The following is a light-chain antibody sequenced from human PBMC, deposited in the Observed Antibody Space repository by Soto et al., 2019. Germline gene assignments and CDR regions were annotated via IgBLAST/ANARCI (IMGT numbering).Light chain of an antibody. J-gene: IGLJ1*01. CDR3: CSYAGIGTFYV. Sequence: QSALTQPASVSGSPGQSITISCTGTSSDVGNYNLVSWYQQHPGKAPKLMIYEVSKRPSGVSDRFSASKSDNTASLTISGLQGEDEADYYCCSYAGIGTFYVFGTGTKVTVL. V-gene: IGLV2-23*02. CDR2: EVS. CDR1: SSDVGNYNL.